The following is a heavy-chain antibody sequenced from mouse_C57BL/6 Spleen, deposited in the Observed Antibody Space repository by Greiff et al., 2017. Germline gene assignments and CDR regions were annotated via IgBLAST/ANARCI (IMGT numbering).Heavy chain of an antibody. J-gene: IGHJ1*03. CDR1: GYAFSSSW. V-gene: IGHV1-82*01. D-gene: IGHD1-1*01. CDR2: IYPGDGDT. CDR3: ARSAITTVVDWYFDV. Sequence: VQLVESGPELVKPGASVKISCKASGYAFSSSWMNWVKQRPGKGLEWIGRIYPGDGDTNYNGKFKGKATLTADKSSSTAYMQLSSLTSEDSAVYFCARSAITTVVDWYFDVWGTGTTVTVSS.